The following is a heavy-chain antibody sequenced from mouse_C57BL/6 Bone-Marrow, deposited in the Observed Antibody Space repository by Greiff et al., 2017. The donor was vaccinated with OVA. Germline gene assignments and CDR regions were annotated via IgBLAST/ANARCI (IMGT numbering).Heavy chain of an antibody. D-gene: IGHD3-2*02. CDR1: GYTFTEYT. J-gene: IGHJ4*01. CDR3: ARHEAPDSSGFPYYDAMDY. Sequence: VQLVESGAELVKPGASVKLSCKASGYTFTEYTIHWVKQRSGQGLEWIGWFYPGSGSIKYNEKFKDKATLTADKSSSTVYMELSRLTSEDSAVYFGARHEAPDSSGFPYYDAMDYWGQGTSVTVSS. V-gene: IGHV1-62-2*01. CDR2: FYPGSGSI.